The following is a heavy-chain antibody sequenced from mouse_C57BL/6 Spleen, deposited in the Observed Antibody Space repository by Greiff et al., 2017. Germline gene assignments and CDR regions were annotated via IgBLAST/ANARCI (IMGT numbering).Heavy chain of an antibody. Sequence: EVHLVESGGDLVKPGGSLKISCAASGFTFSSYGMSWVSQTPDKRLAWVATISSGGSYTYYPDSVKGRFTIYRDNAKNTLYLQMSSLKSEYTAMYYCARQRGPFYAMDYCGQGTSVTVSS. CDR2: ISSGGSYT. CDR3: ARQRGPFYAMDY. CDR1: GFTFSSYG. J-gene: IGHJ4*01. V-gene: IGHV5-6*01.